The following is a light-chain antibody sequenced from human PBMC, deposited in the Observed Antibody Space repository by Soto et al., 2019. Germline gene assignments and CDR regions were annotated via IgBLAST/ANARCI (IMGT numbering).Light chain of an antibody. CDR3: QQSMTAPLT. J-gene: IGKJ4*01. CDR1: RNINMY. CDR2: AAS. V-gene: IGKV1-39*01. Sequence: DIQLTQSPSSLSASVGDRVTITCRASRNINMYLNWYQVEPGKAPKLLIYAASSSQSGVPSRFSGSGSGTDFTLTIAGLHPEDSANYFCQQSMTAPLTFGGGTKVEIK.